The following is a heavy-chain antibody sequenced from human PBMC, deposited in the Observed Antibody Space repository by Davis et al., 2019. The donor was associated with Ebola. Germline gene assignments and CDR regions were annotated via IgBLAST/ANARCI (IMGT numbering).Heavy chain of an antibody. CDR1: GYTFTSYD. CDR3: ARGDRINKLAY. V-gene: IGHV1-2*04. J-gene: IGHJ4*02. Sequence: ASVKVSCKASGYTFTSYDINWVRQATGQGLEWMGWMNPNSGGTNYAQKFQGWVIMTRDTSISTAYMELSRLRSDDTAVYYCARGDRINKLAYWGQGTLVTVSS. D-gene: IGHD6-13*01. CDR2: MNPNSGGT.